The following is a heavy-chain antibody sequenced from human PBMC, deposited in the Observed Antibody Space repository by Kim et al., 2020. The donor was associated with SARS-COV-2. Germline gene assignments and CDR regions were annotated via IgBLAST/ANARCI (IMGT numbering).Heavy chain of an antibody. Sequence: GGSLRRSCAASGFTFSSYSMNWVRQAPGKGLEWVSSISSSSSYIYYADSVKGRFTISRDNAKNSLYLQMNSLRAEDTAVYYCARDRVRHNWNYVGDDAFDILVQGTMVTVSS. CDR2: ISSSSSYI. CDR3: ARDRVRHNWNYVGDDAFDI. CDR1: GFTFSSYS. D-gene: IGHD1-7*01. V-gene: IGHV3-21*01. J-gene: IGHJ3*02.